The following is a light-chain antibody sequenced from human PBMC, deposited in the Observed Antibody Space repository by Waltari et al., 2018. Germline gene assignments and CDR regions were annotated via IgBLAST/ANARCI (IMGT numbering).Light chain of an antibody. J-gene: IGKJ3*01. Sequence: DIVMTQSPDSLAVSLGERATINCKSSQSVLYSSNNRNYLAWYQQKPGQPSKLLIYWASTRESGVPERFSGSGSGTDFTLTISSLQAEDVAVYYCQQYYTTPFTFGPGTKAEIK. CDR3: QQYYTTPFT. CDR1: QSVLYSSNNRNY. V-gene: IGKV4-1*01. CDR2: WAS.